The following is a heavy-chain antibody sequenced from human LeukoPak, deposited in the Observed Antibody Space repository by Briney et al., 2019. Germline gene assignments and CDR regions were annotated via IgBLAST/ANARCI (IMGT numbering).Heavy chain of an antibody. Sequence: ASVKVSCKASGYTFTSYDTNWVRQATGQGLEWMGWMNPNSGNTGYAQKFQGRVTMTRNTSISTAYMELSSLRSEDTAVYYCARWGVITGTTFDYWGQGTLVTVSS. J-gene: IGHJ4*02. CDR2: MNPNSGNT. CDR1: GYTFTSYD. CDR3: ARWGVITGTTFDY. V-gene: IGHV1-8*01. D-gene: IGHD1-20*01.